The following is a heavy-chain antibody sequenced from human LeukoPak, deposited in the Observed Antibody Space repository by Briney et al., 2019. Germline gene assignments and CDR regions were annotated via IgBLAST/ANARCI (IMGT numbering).Heavy chain of an antibody. CDR1: GFAFSSFA. CDR3: TKELHVAVAVADYYYFYMDV. J-gene: IGHJ6*03. Sequence: GGSLRLSRAASGFAFSSFAMGWVRQSPGKGLEWLSTINGGGNTTFYADSVKGRFTISRDNSKNTLYLHMDGLRPDDTAIYYCTKELHVAVAVADYYYFYMDVWGRGTAVSVSS. D-gene: IGHD6-19*01. V-gene: IGHV3-23*01. CDR2: INGGGNTT.